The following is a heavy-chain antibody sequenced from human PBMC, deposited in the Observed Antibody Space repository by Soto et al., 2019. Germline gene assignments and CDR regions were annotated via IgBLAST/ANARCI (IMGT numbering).Heavy chain of an antibody. CDR2: ISAYNGNT. CDR3: ARDRWWYDSRDDAFDI. J-gene: IGHJ3*02. CDR1: GYTFTSYG. V-gene: IGHV1-18*04. D-gene: IGHD3-22*01. Sequence: QLQLVQSGAEVKKPGASVKVSCKASGYTFTSYGISWVRQAPGQGLEWMGWISAYNGNTNYAQKLQGRVTMTTDTETSAAYMEVRSLRSDDTAVYSWARDRWWYDSRDDAFDIWGQVTMVTVSS.